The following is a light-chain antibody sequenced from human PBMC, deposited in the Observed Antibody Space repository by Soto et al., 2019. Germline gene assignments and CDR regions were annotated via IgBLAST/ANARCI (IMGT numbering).Light chain of an antibody. J-gene: IGKJ1*01. V-gene: IGKV1-6*01. CDR2: AAS. CDR1: QGIRND. Sequence: AIQMTQSPSSLSASVGDRVTITCRASQGIRNDLGWYQQKPGKAPNLLIYAASNLQSGVPSRFRGSGSGTDFTLTISCLQSEDFATYYCQQYYSFPWTFGQGTKVDIK. CDR3: QQYYSFPWT.